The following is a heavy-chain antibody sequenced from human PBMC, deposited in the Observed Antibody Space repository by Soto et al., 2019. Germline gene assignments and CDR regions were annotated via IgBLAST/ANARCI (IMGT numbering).Heavy chain of an antibody. V-gene: IGHV5-51*01. CDR3: ARLRYCSSTSCYVRSLYYYYMDV. J-gene: IGHJ6*03. D-gene: IGHD2-2*01. Sequence: PGESLKISCKGSGYSLTSYWIGWVRQMTGKGLEWMGIIYPGDSDTRYSPSFQGQVTISADKSISTAYLQWSSLKASDTAMYYCARLRYCSSTSCYVRSLYYYYMDVWGKGTTVTVSS. CDR1: GYSLTSYW. CDR2: IYPGDSDT.